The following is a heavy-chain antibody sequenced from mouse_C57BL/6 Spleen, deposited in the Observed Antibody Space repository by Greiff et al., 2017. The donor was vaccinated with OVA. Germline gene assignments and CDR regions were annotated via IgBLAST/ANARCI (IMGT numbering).Heavy chain of an antibody. CDR1: GYTFTDYN. CDR3: ASNYEDAMDY. CDR2: INPNIGGT. J-gene: IGHJ4*01. D-gene: IGHD2-1*01. V-gene: IGHV1-22*01. Sequence: EVQLQQSGPELVKPGASVKMSCKASGYTFTDYNMHWVKQSHGKSLEWIGYINPNIGGTSYNQKFKGKATLTVNKSSSTAYMELRSLTSEDSAVYYCASNYEDAMDYWGQGTSVTVSS.